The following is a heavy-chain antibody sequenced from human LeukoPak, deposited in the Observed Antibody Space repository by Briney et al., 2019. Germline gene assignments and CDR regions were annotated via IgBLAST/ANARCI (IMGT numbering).Heavy chain of an antibody. Sequence: GGSLRLSCVASGFTFDDYTVHWVRQVPGKGLEWVSLISWDGGTTYYADSVKGRFTISRDNSKKSLYLQMNSLRTEDSALYYCVKHVFSSGWYSSDDWGQGTLVTVSS. CDR1: GFTFDDYT. J-gene: IGHJ4*02. V-gene: IGHV3-43*01. CDR3: VKHVFSSGWYSSDD. CDR2: ISWDGGTT. D-gene: IGHD6-19*01.